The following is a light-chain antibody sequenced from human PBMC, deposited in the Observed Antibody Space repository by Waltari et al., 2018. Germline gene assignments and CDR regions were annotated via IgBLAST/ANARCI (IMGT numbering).Light chain of an antibody. CDR2: DVS. V-gene: IGLV2-14*03. J-gene: IGLJ2*01. Sequence: QSALTQPASVSGSPGQSITISCTGTSSDVGGYNSVSWYQDHPGQAPKVIIYDVSDRPSGISERFSGSKSGNTVSLTISGLQAEDGADYYCSSQSSDNVVLFGGGTKLTVL. CDR3: SSQSSDNVVL. CDR1: SSDVGGYNS.